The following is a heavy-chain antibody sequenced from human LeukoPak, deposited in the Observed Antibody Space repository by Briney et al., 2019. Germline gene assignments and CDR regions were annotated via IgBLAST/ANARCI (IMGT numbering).Heavy chain of an antibody. Sequence: SETQSLTCTVSGGSISNYYWSWIRQPPGKGLEWIAYIYESGDTSYNPSLKSRVTISLDTSKNKFSLRLNSVTAADTAVYYCARYFLRGGFDSWGQGTLVTVSS. CDR1: GGSISNYY. D-gene: IGHD2/OR15-2a*01. CDR2: IYESGDT. J-gene: IGHJ4*02. CDR3: ARYFLRGGFDS. V-gene: IGHV4-59*08.